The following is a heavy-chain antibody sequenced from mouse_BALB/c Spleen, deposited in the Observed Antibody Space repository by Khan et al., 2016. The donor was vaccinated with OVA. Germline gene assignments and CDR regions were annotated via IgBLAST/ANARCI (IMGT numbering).Heavy chain of an antibody. V-gene: IGHV5-6*01. D-gene: IGHD4-1*01. J-gene: IGHJ3*01. CDR2: ISSGGDYT. CDR3: ASHLTGSFAD. CDR1: GFTFSSYS. Sequence: EVELVESGGDLVKPGGSLKLSCAASGFTFSSYSMSWVRQTPDKRLEWVATISSGGDYTYYPDNVKGRFTISRDNARNTLYLQMSSLKSEDTAMYYGASHLTGSFADWGQGTLVTVAA.